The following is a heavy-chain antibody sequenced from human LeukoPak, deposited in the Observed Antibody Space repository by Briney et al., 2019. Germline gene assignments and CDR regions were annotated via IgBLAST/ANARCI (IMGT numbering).Heavy chain of an antibody. CDR1: GVSISNFY. Sequence: SETLSLTWTVSGVSISNFYLIWIRQPAGKGLEWIGRIYSDGITVYNASLKRRVTMSVDTSKNQFSLKLSSVTAADTAVYYCARDRGSDGSDQLDPWGQGTLVTVSS. D-gene: IGHD3-10*01. CDR3: ARDRGSDGSDQLDP. CDR2: IYSDGIT. J-gene: IGHJ5*02. V-gene: IGHV4-4*07.